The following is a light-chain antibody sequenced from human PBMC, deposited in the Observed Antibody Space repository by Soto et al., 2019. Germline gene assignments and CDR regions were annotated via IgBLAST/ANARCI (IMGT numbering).Light chain of an antibody. CDR2: EVS. CDR3: SSFTTSNTWM. J-gene: IGLJ3*02. CDR1: SSDVGGYNF. Sequence: QSVLTRPASVSGSPGQSITISCTGTSSDVGGYNFVSWYQQHPGNAPKLMIYEVSNRPSGVSDRFSGSKSGNTASLTISGLQAEDEADYYCSSFTTSNTWMFGGGTKGTVL. V-gene: IGLV2-14*01.